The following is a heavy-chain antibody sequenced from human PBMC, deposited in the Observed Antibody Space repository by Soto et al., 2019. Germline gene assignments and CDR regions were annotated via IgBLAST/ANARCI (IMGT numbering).Heavy chain of an antibody. CDR2: ISSSGSTI. J-gene: IGHJ4*02. CDR3: ARVLIDDFWSGYYGAIFFDY. D-gene: IGHD3-3*01. CDR1: GFTFSDYY. V-gene: IGHV3-11*01. Sequence: GGSLRLSCAASGFTFSDYYMSWIRQAPGKGLEWFSYISSSGSTIYYADSVKGRFTISRDNAKISLYLQMNSLRAEDTAVYYCARVLIDDFWSGYYGAIFFDYWGQGTLVTVSS.